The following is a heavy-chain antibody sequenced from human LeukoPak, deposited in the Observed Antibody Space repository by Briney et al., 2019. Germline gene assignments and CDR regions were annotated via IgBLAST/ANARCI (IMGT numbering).Heavy chain of an antibody. Sequence: SETLSLTCTVSGGSISSYYWSWIRQPAGKGLECIGRIYTSGSTNYNPSLKSRVTMSVDTSKNQFSLKLSSVTAADTAVYYCARESTAVAGDGDFDYWGQGTLVTVSS. CDR2: IYTSGST. J-gene: IGHJ4*02. CDR3: ARESTAVAGDGDFDY. V-gene: IGHV4-4*07. CDR1: GGSISSYY. D-gene: IGHD6-19*01.